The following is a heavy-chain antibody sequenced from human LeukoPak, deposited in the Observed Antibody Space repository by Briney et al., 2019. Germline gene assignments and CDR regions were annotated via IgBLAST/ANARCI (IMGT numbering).Heavy chain of an antibody. J-gene: IGHJ5*02. V-gene: IGHV3-23*01. CDR2: VRGSGYDT. D-gene: IGHD2-15*01. CDR1: GFTFSSYA. Sequence: GGSLRLSCAASGFTFSSYAMSWVRQAPGKGLEWVSAVRGSGYDTYYADSVKGRFTISRDSSKNTLYLQMNGLRAEDTAVYYCAKERNWSVVAATLNWFDPWGQGTLVTVSS. CDR3: AKERNWSVVAATLNWFDP.